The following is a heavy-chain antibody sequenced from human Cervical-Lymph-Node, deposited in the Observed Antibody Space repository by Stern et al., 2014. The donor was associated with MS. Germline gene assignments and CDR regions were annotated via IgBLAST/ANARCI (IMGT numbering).Heavy chain of an antibody. J-gene: IGHJ3*02. CDR2: ISAYNGNT. CDR3: ARALQGSENAFDI. Sequence: VQLVQSGAEVKKPGASVKVSCKASGYTFSSYGISWVRQAPGQGLEWMGWISAYNGNTNYAQKLQGRVTMTTDTSTRTAYMKLRSLRSDDTAVYYCARALQGSENAFDIWGQGTMVTVSS. CDR1: GYTFSSYG. D-gene: IGHD2-15*01. V-gene: IGHV1-18*01.